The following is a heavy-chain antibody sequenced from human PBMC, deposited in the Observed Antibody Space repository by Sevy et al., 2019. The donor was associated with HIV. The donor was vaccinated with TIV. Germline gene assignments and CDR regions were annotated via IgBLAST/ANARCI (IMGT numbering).Heavy chain of an antibody. CDR2: MYYRGHA. J-gene: IGHJ4*02. V-gene: IGHV4-39*02. CDR1: GGSISSTTSY. CDR3: VTREGRTESGWGPDF. D-gene: IGHD1-26*01. Sequence: SETLSLSCTVSGGSISSTTSYWGWIRQRPGKGLECIRTMYYRGHASYNPSLKNRVTISVDTSNNHFSLKVASVTAADTALYYCVTREGRTESGWGPDFWDRGTLVTVSS.